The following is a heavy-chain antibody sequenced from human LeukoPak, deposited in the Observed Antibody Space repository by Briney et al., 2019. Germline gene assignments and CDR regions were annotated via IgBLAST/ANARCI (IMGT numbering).Heavy chain of an antibody. J-gene: IGHJ3*01. CDR1: GFAVSSKY. CDR2: MYSDHNT. CDR3: ATSGGVYSRDAFDV. Sequence: GGSLRLSCAAPGFAVSSKYMTWVRQAPGKGLECVSLMYSDHNTYYADSVKGRFTISRDNSRNTLYLQMNSLRAEDTAVYYCATSGGVYSRDAFDVWGQGAMVTVSS. V-gene: IGHV3-66*01. D-gene: IGHD5/OR15-5a*01.